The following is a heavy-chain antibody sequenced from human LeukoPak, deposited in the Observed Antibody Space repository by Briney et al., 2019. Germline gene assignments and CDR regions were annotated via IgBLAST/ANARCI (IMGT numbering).Heavy chain of an antibody. CDR3: ARGFTRGYLYYYYYYMDV. V-gene: IGHV3-30*04. Sequence: GGSLRLSCAASGFTFSSYAMHWVRQAPGKGLEWVAVISYDGSNKYYADSVKGRFTISRDNSKNTLYLQMNSLRAEDTAVYYCARGFTRGYLYYYYYYMDVWGKGTTVTVSS. CDR1: GFTFSSYA. CDR2: ISYDGSNK. D-gene: IGHD5-18*01. J-gene: IGHJ6*03.